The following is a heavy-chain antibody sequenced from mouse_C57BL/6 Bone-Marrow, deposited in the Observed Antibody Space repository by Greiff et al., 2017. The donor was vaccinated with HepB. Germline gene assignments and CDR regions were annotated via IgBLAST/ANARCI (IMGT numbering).Heavy chain of an antibody. CDR3: ARRRPYY. Sequence: EVQLVESGPVLVKPGASVKMSCKASGYTFTDYYMNWVKQSHGKSLEWIGVINPYNGGTSYNQKFKGKATLTVDKSSSTAYMELNSLTSEDSAVYYCARRRPYYWGQGTTLTVSS. CDR1: GYTFTDYY. V-gene: IGHV1-19*01. CDR2: INPYNGGT. J-gene: IGHJ2*01.